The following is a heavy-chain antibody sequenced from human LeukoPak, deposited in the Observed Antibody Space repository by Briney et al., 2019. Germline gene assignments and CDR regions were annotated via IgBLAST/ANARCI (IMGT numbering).Heavy chain of an antibody. CDR3: ARDQSLGGGYYYHYTDQGV. J-gene: IGHJ6*04. Sequence: PGRSLRLSCAASGFTFSSYAMYWVRQAPGKGLEWVAVISYDGSNKYYADSVKGRFTISRDNAKNSLYLQMNSLRAEDTAVYYCARDQSLGGGYYYHYTDQGVWGKGTTVTVSS. CDR2: ISYDGSNK. V-gene: IGHV3-30-3*01. D-gene: IGHD3-16*02. CDR1: GFTFSSYA.